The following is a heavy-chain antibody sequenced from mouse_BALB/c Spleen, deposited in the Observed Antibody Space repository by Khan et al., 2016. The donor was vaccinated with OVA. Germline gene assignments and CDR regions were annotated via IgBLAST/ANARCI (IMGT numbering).Heavy chain of an antibody. CDR2: IYPGNGYT. CDR3: TTAYSRYYFDY. J-gene: IGHJ2*01. CDR1: GSTFTSYG. V-gene: IGHV1S134*01. Sequence: EVQLQESGAELGRPGSSVKLSCKTSGSTFTSYGIKWVKQRPGQGLEWIGYIYPGNGYTEYNERFQGKAILTSATSSSTSYMQLRSLTSEDSAMYFCTTAYSRYYFDYWGQGTILTVSS. D-gene: IGHD2-14*01.